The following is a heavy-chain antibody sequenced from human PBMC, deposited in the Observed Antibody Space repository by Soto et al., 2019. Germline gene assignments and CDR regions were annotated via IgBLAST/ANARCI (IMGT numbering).Heavy chain of an antibody. D-gene: IGHD6-13*01. CDR1: GFIFSDYN. Sequence: EVQLVESGGGLVKPGESLKLSCAASGFIFSDYNMNWVRQAPGEGLEWVSSISGRGTYIYYADSVKGRFTISRDNAKNTLLLQMNSLRAEDTAVYYCARDTMAAPAVPVKYHYYGMDVWGQGTTVTVSS. J-gene: IGHJ6*02. V-gene: IGHV3-21*01. CDR2: ISGRGTYI. CDR3: ARDTMAAPAVPVKYHYYGMDV.